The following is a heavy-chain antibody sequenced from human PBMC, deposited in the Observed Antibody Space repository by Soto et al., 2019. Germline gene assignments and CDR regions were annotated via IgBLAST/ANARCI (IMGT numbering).Heavy chain of an antibody. D-gene: IGHD5-18*01. Sequence: PSETLSLTCTVSGGSISSYYWSWIRQPPGKGLEWIGYIYYIGSTQYNPSLKSRVTISVDTSKNQFSLKLTSVTAADTAVYFCARGWIHLDYWGQGTLVTVSS. CDR3: ARGWIHLDY. CDR1: GGSISSYY. CDR2: IYYIGST. J-gene: IGHJ4*02. V-gene: IGHV4-59*01.